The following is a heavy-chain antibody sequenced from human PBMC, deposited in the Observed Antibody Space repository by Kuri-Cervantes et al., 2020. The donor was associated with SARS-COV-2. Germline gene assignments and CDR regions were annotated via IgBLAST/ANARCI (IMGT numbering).Heavy chain of an antibody. J-gene: IGHJ6*02. Sequence: GESLKISCAASGFTFRSYSINWVRQGPGKGLEWVAVIWYDGSNKYYANSVKGRFTISRDNSKNTLYLQMNSLKTEDTAVYYCTRVPRITIFGVVFYKTHYYYGMDVWGQGTTVTVSS. CDR3: TRVPRITIFGVVFYKTHYYYGMDV. V-gene: IGHV3-33*08. D-gene: IGHD3-3*01. CDR1: GFTFRSYS. CDR2: IWYDGSNK.